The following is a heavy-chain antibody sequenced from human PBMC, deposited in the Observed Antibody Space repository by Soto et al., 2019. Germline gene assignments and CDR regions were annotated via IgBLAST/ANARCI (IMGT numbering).Heavy chain of an antibody. J-gene: IGHJ4*02. D-gene: IGHD3-22*01. V-gene: IGHV3-11*01. Sequence: GGSRRLSCAASGFTFSYYYMSWIRQAPGRGLEWVSYISSSDSIIYYADSVKGRFTISRDNAKNSLYLQMNSLRAEDTAVYYCARDLGYYDSSGYFDYWGQGTLVTVS. CDR2: ISSSDSII. CDR3: ARDLGYYDSSGYFDY. CDR1: GFTFSYYY.